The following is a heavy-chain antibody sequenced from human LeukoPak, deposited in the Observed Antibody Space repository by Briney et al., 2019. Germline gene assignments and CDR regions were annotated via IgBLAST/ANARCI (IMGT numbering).Heavy chain of an antibody. CDR2: ISGSGDNT. Sequence: GGSLRLSCAASGFTFSGFAMSWVRRTPGKGLEWVWGISGSGDNTLYADSVKGRFTISRDNSKNTLYLEMNSLRAEDTAIYYCAKMKGHPLPKYYMDVWGQGTTVTVSS. CDR3: AKMKGHPLPKYYMDV. CDR1: GFTFSGFA. V-gene: IGHV3-23*01. D-gene: IGHD1-26*01. J-gene: IGHJ6*01.